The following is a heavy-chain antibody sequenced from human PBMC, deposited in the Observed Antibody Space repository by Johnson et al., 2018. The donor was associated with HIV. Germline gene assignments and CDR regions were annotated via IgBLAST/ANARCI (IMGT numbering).Heavy chain of an antibody. D-gene: IGHD2-21*02. V-gene: IGHV3-NL1*01. CDR1: GFSFSGYG. J-gene: IGHJ3*02. Sequence: QVQLVESGGGLIQPGGSLRLSCVASGFSFSGYGMHWVRQAPGKGLEWVSVIYSGGSTYYADSVKGRFTISRDNSKNTLYLQMNSLRAEDTAVYYCAKASDGTWQHAVDIWGQGTMVTVSS. CDR3: AKASDGTWQHAVDI. CDR2: IYSGGST.